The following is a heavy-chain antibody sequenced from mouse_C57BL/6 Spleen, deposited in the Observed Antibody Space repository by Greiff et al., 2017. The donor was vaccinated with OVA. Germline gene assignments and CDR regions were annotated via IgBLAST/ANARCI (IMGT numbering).Heavy chain of an antibody. V-gene: IGHV6-3*01. CDR1: GFTFSNYW. CDR3: TGPFRYFDV. J-gene: IGHJ1*03. Sequence: EVQLQESGGGLVQPGGSMKLSCVASGFTFSNYWMNWVRQSPEKGLEWVAQIRLKSDNYATHYAESVKGRFTISRDDSKSSVYLQMNNLRAEDTGIYYCTGPFRYFDVWGTETTVTVSS. CDR2: IRLKSDNYAT.